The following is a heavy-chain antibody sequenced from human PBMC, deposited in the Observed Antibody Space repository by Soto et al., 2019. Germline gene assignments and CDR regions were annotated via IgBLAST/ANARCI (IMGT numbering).Heavy chain of an antibody. Sequence: PGGSLRLSCAASGFTSSKYWMSWVRQAPGKGLEWVANIKQDGSEKYYVDSVKGRFTISRDNANNSLYLQMNSLRVEDTAVYYCARDAYSSSWYDYWGQGTLVTVSS. CDR3: ARDAYSSSWYDY. CDR2: IKQDGSEK. V-gene: IGHV3-7*03. D-gene: IGHD6-13*01. J-gene: IGHJ4*02. CDR1: GFTSSKYW.